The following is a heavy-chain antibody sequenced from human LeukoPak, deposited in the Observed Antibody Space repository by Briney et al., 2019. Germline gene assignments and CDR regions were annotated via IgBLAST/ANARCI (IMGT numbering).Heavy chain of an antibody. D-gene: IGHD2-15*01. CDR2: LYWDDGK. CDR1: GFSLSTSGVG. J-gene: IGHJ4*02. Sequence: SGLTLVNPTQPLTLTCTFSGFSLSTSGVGVGWIRQPPGKALEWLALLYWDDGKLYSPSLKSRLTIIKDTAQTQVGVPMSNWDPVDTATYYCAHRRSWYYFDYWGQGTLVTVSS. V-gene: IGHV2-5*02. CDR3: AHRRSWYYFDY.